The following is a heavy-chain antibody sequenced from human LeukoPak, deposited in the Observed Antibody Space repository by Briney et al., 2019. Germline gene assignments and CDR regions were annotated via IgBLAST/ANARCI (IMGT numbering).Heavy chain of an antibody. CDR1: GFTFSSYW. D-gene: IGHD5-24*01. CDR3: ASSRNEMATTY. CDR2: IKQDGSEK. V-gene: IGHV3-7*01. J-gene: IGHJ4*02. Sequence: GGSLRLSCAASGFTFSSYWMSWVRQAPGKGLEWVANIKQDGSEKYYMDSVKGRFTISRDNAKNSLYLQMNSLRAEDTAVYYCASSRNEMATTYWGQGTLVTVSS.